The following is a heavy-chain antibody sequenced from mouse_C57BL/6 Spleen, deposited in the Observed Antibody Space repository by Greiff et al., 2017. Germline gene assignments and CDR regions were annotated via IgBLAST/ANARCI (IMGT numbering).Heavy chain of an antibody. CDR2: IYPGDGDT. CDR1: GYAFSSSW. Sequence: VQGVESGPELVKPGASVKISCKASGYAFSSSWMNWVKQRPGKGLEWIGRIYPGDGDTNYNGKFKGKATLTADKSSSTAYMQLSSLTSEDSAVYFCAKPSGTSGFAYWGQGTLVTVSA. V-gene: IGHV1-82*01. J-gene: IGHJ3*01. D-gene: IGHD4-1*01. CDR3: AKPSGTSGFAY.